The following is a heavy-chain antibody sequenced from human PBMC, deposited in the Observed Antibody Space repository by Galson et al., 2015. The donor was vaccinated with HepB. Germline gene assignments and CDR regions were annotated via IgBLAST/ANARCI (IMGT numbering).Heavy chain of an antibody. CDR2: INPSGGGT. CDR3: VGGMDV. CDR1: EYAFKKYY. J-gene: IGHJ6*02. V-gene: IGHV1-46*02. D-gene: IGHD3-16*01. Sequence: SVKVSCKASEYAFKKYYIHWVRQAPGQGPEWMGIINPSGGGTSYAQKFQSRVTMTRDTSMGTLYMELSSLTSEDTAVYYCVGGMDVWGQGTTVTVSS.